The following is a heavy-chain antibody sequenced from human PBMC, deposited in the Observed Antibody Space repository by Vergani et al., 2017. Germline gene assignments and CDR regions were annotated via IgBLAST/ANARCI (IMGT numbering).Heavy chain of an antibody. Sequence: EAQLVESGGGLVQPGGSLRLSRAASGFAFTSYWMTWVRQAPGKGLEWVAKIKEDGGEKYHMDSVKGRFIISRDNSKNSLYLQMNSLRAEDTALYYCAILGYCSGGSCRRNYYYGMDVWGQGTTVTVSS. CDR3: AILGYCSGGSCRRNYYYGMDV. J-gene: IGHJ6*02. CDR2: IKEDGGEK. D-gene: IGHD2-15*01. V-gene: IGHV3-7*03. CDR1: GFAFTSYW.